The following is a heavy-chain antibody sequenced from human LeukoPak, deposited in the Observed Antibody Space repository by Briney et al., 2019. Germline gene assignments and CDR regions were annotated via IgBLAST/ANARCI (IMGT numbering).Heavy chain of an antibody. D-gene: IGHD1-1*01. CDR2: VSGFSGNT. Sequence: ASVKVSCKASGYTFTNYGFSWVRQAPGQGLEWVGWVSGFSGNTNYAQKLQGRVTMTTDTSTNTAYLDLRSLRSDDTAMYYCARESHETREDYWGQGTLVTVSS. CDR3: ARESHETREDY. CDR1: GYTFTNYG. V-gene: IGHV1-18*01. J-gene: IGHJ4*02.